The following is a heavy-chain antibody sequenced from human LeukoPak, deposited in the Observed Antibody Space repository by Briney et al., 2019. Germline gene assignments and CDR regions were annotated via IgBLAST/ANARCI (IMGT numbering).Heavy chain of an antibody. CDR1: GGSISSSSYY. CDR3: AIVKAGYFDLYYYYGMDV. D-gene: IGHD3-9*01. Sequence: SETLSLTCTVSGGSISSSSYYWGWIRQPPGKGLEWIGSIYYSGSTYYNPSLKSRVTISVDTSKNKFSLKLSSVTAADTAVYYCAIVKAGYFDLYYYYGMDVWGQGTTVTVSS. J-gene: IGHJ6*02. V-gene: IGHV4-39*01. CDR2: IYYSGST.